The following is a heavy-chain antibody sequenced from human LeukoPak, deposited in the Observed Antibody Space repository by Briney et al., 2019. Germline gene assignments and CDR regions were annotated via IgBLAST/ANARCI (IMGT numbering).Heavy chain of an antibody. V-gene: IGHV1-3*01. CDR1: GYTFTSYD. D-gene: IGHD1-14*01. J-gene: IGHJ4*02. Sequence: GASVKVSCKASGYTFTSYDINWVRQATGQGLEWMGRINAGHGDTKYSQKFQGRVTITRDTSASTAYMELSSLRSEDTAVYYCARGAGFAEPLPEYWGQGTLLTVSS. CDR3: ARGAGFAEPLPEY. CDR2: INAGHGDT.